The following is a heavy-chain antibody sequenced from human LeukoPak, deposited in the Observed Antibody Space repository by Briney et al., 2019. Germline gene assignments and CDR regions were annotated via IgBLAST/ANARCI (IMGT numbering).Heavy chain of an antibody. J-gene: IGHJ4*02. V-gene: IGHV3-23*01. CDR1: GFTFSSYA. D-gene: IGHD3-3*01. Sequence: GGSLRLSCAASGFTFSSYAMSWVRQAPGKGLEWVSGFSGSGGSTYYADSVQGRFTISRDNSKNTLYLQMNSLRAEDTAVYYCGKPRSAESPFDYWGQGTLVTVSS. CDR3: GKPRSAESPFDY. CDR2: FSGSGGST.